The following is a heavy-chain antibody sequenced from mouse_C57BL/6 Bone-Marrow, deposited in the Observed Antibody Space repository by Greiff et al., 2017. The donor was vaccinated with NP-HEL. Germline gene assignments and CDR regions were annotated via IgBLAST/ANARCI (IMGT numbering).Heavy chain of an antibody. Sequence: QVHVKQPGAELVMPGASVKLSCKASGYTFTSYWMHWVKQRPGPGLEWIGEIDPSDSYTNYNQKFKGKSTLTVDKSSSTAYMQLSSLTSEDSAVYYCAMGDGSVYWYFDVWGTGTTVTVSS. J-gene: IGHJ1*03. V-gene: IGHV1-69*01. D-gene: IGHD1-1*01. CDR2: IDPSDSYT. CDR1: GYTFTSYW. CDR3: AMGDGSVYWYFDV.